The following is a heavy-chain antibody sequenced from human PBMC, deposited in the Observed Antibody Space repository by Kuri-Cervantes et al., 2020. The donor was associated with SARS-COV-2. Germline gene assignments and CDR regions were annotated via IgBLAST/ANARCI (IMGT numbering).Heavy chain of an antibody. CDR2: IYYSGST. CDR1: GGSISSGDYY. V-gene: IGHV4-30-4*08. J-gene: IGHJ4*02. Sequence: SETLSLTCTVSGGSISSGDYYWSWIRQPPEKGLEWIGYIYYSGSTYYNPSLKSRVTISVDTSKNQFSLKLSSVTAADTAVYYCARVGSALRRDFDYWGQGTLVTVSS. D-gene: IGHD6-25*01. CDR3: ARVGSALRRDFDY.